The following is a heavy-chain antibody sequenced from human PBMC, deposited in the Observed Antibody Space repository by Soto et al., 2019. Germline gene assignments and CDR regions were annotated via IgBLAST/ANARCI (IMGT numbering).Heavy chain of an antibody. CDR3: AREGDGYNTYYFDY. Sequence: SVKVSCKASGGTFSSYAISWARQAPGQGLEWMGGIIPIFGTANYAQKFQGRVTITADESTSTAYMELSSPRSEDTAVYYCAREGDGYNTYYFDYWGQGTLVTVSS. CDR1: GGTFSSYA. CDR2: IIPIFGTA. D-gene: IGHD5-12*01. J-gene: IGHJ4*02. V-gene: IGHV1-69*13.